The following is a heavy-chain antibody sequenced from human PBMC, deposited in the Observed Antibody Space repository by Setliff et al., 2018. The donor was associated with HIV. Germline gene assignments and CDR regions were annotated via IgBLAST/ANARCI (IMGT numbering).Heavy chain of an antibody. D-gene: IGHD4-4*01. J-gene: IGHJ4*02. V-gene: IGHV4-31*03. CDR3: ASATVGGASPFDS. Sequence: TLSLTCSVYGGSISRGGRYWGWIRQHPGRGPEWLGYVYYTGESFYKPSLGGRVTILQDKSKNQFSLELRSVTAADTAVYYCASATVGGASPFDSWGPGTLVTVSS. CDR1: GGSISRGGRY. CDR2: VYYTGES.